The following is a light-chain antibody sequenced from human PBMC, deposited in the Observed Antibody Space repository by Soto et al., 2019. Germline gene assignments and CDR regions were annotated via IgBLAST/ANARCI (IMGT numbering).Light chain of an antibody. V-gene: IGLV2-23*01. CDR1: SSDVGSYNL. CDR3: CSYARSSSYLV. J-gene: IGLJ2*01. Sequence: QSALTQPASVSGSPGQSITISCTGTSSDVGSYNLVSWYQQHPGKAPKLMIYEGSKRPSGVSNRFSGSKSGNTASLTISGLQAEDEADYYCCSYARSSSYLVFGGGTKLTVL. CDR2: EGS.